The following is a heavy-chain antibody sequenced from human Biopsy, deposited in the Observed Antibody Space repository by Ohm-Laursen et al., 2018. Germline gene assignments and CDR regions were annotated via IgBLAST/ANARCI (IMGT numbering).Heavy chain of an antibody. CDR1: GFGMYA. Sequence: SLRLSCAASGFGMYAMHWVRQPPGKGLEWLAVIAYDGSNKYYAESVKGRFTISRDKSKNTLYLQLNSLGAEDTAIYYCAGSSPGANDYFQHWGQGTLVTVSS. D-gene: IGHD4/OR15-4a*01. J-gene: IGHJ1*01. V-gene: IGHV3-30*07. CDR3: AGSSPGANDYFQH. CDR2: IAYDGSNK.